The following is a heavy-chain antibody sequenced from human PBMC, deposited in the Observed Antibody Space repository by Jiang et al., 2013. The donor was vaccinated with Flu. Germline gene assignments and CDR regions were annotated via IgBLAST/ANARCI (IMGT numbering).Heavy chain of an antibody. Sequence: QLVESGGGLVQPGGSLRLSCAASGFTFSSYEFNWVRQAPGKGLEWLSYISRSGGNIYYADSVKGRFTISRDNAKNSLYLQMNSLRPEDTAVYYCARDGKIGPAAYYFDLWGQGTLVTVSS. CDR2: ISRSGGNI. CDR3: ARDGKIGPAAYYFDL. J-gene: IGHJ4*02. V-gene: IGHV3-48*03. D-gene: IGHD2-2*01. CDR1: GFTFSSYE.